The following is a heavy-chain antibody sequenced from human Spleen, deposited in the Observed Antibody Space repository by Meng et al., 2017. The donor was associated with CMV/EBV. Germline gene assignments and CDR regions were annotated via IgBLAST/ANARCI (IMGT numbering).Heavy chain of an antibody. CDR1: GGSISSYY. J-gene: IGHJ4*02. Sequence: SETLSLTCTVSGGSISSYYWSWIRQSPGKGLEWIGNFYSSRNTNYNPSLKSRVTISMDTSKNQYSLQLSSVTAADTAVYYCARATAGQWGGPFDYWGQGTLVTVSS. D-gene: IGHD5-18*01. CDR2: FYSSRNT. V-gene: IGHV4-59*01. CDR3: ARATAGQWGGPFDY.